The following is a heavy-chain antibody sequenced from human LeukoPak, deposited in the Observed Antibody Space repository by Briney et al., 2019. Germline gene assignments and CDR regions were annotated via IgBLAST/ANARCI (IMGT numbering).Heavy chain of an antibody. CDR2: INPNSGGT. CDR3: ARNIGSYYYDSSFDY. V-gene: IGHV1-2*06. J-gene: IGHJ4*02. Sequence: ASVKVSCKASGYTFTGYYMHWVRQAPGQGLEWMGRINPNSGGTNYARKSQGRVTMTRDTSISTAYMELSRLRSDDTAVYYCARNIGSYYYDSSFDYWGQGTLVTVSS. D-gene: IGHD3-22*01. CDR1: GYTFTGYY.